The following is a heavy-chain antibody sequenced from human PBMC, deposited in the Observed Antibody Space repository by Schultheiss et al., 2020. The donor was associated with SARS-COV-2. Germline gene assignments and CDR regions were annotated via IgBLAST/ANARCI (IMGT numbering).Heavy chain of an antibody. CDR2: IYYSGST. Sequence: SETLSLTCTVSGGSISSYYWSWIRQPPGKGLEWIGYIYYSGSTNYNPSLKSRVTISVDTSKNQFSLKLSSVTAADTAVYYCARGYYGSGSYYDYWGQGTLVTVSS. CDR3: ARGYYGSGSYYDY. D-gene: IGHD3-10*01. J-gene: IGHJ4*02. CDR1: GGSISSYY. V-gene: IGHV4-59*12.